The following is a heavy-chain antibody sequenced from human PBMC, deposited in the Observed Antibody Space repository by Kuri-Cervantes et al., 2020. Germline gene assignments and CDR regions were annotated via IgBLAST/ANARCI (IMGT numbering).Heavy chain of an antibody. CDR1: GGSISSGSYY. CDR2: IYTSGST. V-gene: IGHV4-61*02. Sequence: LRLSCTVSGGSISSGSYYWSWIRQPAGKGLEWIGRIYTSGSTNYNPSLKSRVTISVDTSKNQFSLKLSSVTAADTAVYYCARANGYSSSWGFDPWGQGTLVTVSS. J-gene: IGHJ5*02. CDR3: ARANGYSSSWGFDP. D-gene: IGHD6-13*01.